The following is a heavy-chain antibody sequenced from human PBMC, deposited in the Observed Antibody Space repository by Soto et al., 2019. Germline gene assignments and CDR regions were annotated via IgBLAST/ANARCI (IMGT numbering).Heavy chain of an antibody. V-gene: IGHV3-9*01. J-gene: IGHJ4*02. CDR2: ISWNSGSI. Sequence: PGGSLRLSCAASGFTFDDYAMHWVRQAPGKGLEWVSGISWNSGSIGYADSVKGRFTISRDNAKNSLYLQMNSLRAEDTALYYCAKDFFPYGSGSSPFDYWGQGTLVTVSS. CDR3: AKDFFPYGSGSSPFDY. CDR1: GFTFDDYA. D-gene: IGHD3-10*01.